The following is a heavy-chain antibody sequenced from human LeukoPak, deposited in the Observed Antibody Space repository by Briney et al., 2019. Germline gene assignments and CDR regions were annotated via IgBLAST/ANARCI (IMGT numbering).Heavy chain of an antibody. V-gene: IGHV1-18*04. CDR2: ISAYNGNT. D-gene: IGHD3-22*01. J-gene: IGHJ5*02. CDR3: ARRPSHYYDSDGWFDP. Sequence: ASVKVSCKASGYTFTGYYMHWVRQAPGQGLEWMGWISAYNGNTNYAQKLQGRVTMTTDTSTSTAYMELRSLRSDDTAVYYCARRPSHYYDSDGWFDPWGQGTLVTVSS. CDR1: GYTFTGYY.